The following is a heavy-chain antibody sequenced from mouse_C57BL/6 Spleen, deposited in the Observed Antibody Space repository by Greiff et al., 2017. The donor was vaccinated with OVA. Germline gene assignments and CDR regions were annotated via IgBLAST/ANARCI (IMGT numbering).Heavy chain of an antibody. V-gene: IGHV3-6*01. Sequence: ESGPGLVKPSQSLSLTCSVTGYSITSGYYWNWIRQFPGNKLEWMGYISYDGSNNYNPSLKNRISITRDTSKNQFFLKLNSVTTEDTATYYCARYYYGPSYFDYWGQGTTLTVSS. D-gene: IGHD1-1*01. CDR2: ISYDGSN. CDR1: GYSITSGYY. J-gene: IGHJ2*01. CDR3: ARYYYGPSYFDY.